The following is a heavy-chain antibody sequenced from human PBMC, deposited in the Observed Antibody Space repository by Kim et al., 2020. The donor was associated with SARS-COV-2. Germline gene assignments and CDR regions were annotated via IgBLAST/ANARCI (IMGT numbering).Heavy chain of an antibody. CDR3: ARGEGSSWYSY. Sequence: IAYAESVKCRFTISRDTGKNSLYLRMNSLRAEDTAVYYCARGEGSSWYSYWGQGTLVTVSS. V-gene: IGHV3-11*01. CDR2: I. J-gene: IGHJ4*02. D-gene: IGHD6-13*01.